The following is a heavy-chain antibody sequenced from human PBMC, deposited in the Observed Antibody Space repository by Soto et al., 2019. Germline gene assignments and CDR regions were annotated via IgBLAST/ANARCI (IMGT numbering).Heavy chain of an antibody. Sequence: GASVKVSCKASGGTFNNYAITWVRQAPGQGLEWMGGIIPMFGTNYAQKFQDRVTIAADESTGTAYMELSGLRSEDTAVYFCARPNSYGVTFHYYYGMDVWGQGTTVTLSS. CDR1: GGTFNNYA. V-gene: IGHV1-69*13. D-gene: IGHD3-10*01. CDR2: IIPMFGT. J-gene: IGHJ6*02. CDR3: ARPNSYGVTFHYYYGMDV.